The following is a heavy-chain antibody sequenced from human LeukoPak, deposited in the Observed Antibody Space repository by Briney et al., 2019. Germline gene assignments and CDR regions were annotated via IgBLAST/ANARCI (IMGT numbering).Heavy chain of an antibody. CDR2: IYYSGST. D-gene: IGHD6-19*01. Sequence: SETLSLTCTVSGGSITSSSYYWGWIRQPPGKGLEWIGSIYYSGSTYYNPSLKGRVTISVDTSKNQFSLKLSSVTAADTAVYYCARDAVAVAKPFDYWGRGTLVTVSS. J-gene: IGHJ4*02. CDR1: GGSITSSSYY. CDR3: ARDAVAVAKPFDY. V-gene: IGHV4-39*02.